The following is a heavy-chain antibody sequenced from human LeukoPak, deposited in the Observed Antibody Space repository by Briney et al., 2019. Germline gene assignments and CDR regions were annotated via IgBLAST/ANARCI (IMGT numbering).Heavy chain of an antibody. D-gene: IGHD3-22*01. V-gene: IGHV3-53*01. CDR1: GFTVSSNY. Sequence: GGSLRLSCAASGFTVSSNYMSWVRQAPGKGLEWVSVIYTGGSTYYSDSVKGRFTISRDSSKNTLYLQMNSLRAEDTAVYYCARVNVGFDSSGYYPTTFDYWGQGTLVTVSS. CDR3: ARVNVGFDSSGYYPTTFDY. CDR2: IYTGGST. J-gene: IGHJ4*02.